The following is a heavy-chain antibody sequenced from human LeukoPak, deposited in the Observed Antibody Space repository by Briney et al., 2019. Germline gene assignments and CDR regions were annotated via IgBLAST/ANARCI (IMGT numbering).Heavy chain of an antibody. CDR1: GYTFTSYG. J-gene: IGHJ4*02. CDR3: ARVSSSWYGGIDY. CDR2: MNPNSGNT. V-gene: IGHV1-8*03. D-gene: IGHD6-13*01. Sequence: ASVKVSCKASGYTFTSYGISWVRQAPGQGLEWMGWMNPNSGNTGYAQKFQGRVTITRNTSISTAYMELSSLRSEDTAVYYCARVSSSWYGGIDYWGQGTLVTVSS.